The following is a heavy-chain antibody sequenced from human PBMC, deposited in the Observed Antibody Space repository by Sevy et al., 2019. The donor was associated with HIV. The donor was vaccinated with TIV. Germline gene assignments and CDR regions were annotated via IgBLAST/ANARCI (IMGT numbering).Heavy chain of an antibody. CDR3: AKDYSAGITMVRGAYRARGDYFDY. CDR2: ISYDEAHK. CDR1: GFTFRTSG. J-gene: IGHJ4*02. D-gene: IGHD3-10*01. Sequence: GGSLRLSCVTSGFTFRTSGMHWVRQSPGNGLEWVAVISYDEAHKNYADSVKGGFSISKDNSKNTLYLQMSSLRTEDTAVYYCAKDYSAGITMVRGAYRARGDYFDYWGQGTQVTVSS. V-gene: IGHV3-30*18.